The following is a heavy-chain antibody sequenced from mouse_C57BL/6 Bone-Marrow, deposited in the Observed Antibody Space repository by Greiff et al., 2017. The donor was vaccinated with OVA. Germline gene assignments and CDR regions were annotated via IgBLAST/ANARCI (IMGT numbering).Heavy chain of an antibody. CDR1: GYAFSSSW. CDR2: IYPGDGDT. CDR3: ARERLRRYAMDY. Sequence: QVQLQQSGPELVKPGASVKISCKASGYAFSSSWMNWVKQRPGKGLEWIGRIYPGDGDTNYNGKFKGKATLTADKASSTAYMQLSSLTSEDSAVSFCARERLRRYAMDYWGQGTSVTVSS. V-gene: IGHV1-82*01. J-gene: IGHJ4*01. D-gene: IGHD2-4*01.